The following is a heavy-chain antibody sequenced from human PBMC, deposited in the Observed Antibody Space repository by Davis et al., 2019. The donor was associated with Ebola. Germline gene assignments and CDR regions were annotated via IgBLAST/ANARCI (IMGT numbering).Heavy chain of an antibody. CDR1: GITFSTYW. V-gene: IGHV3-74*01. J-gene: IGHJ6*02. CDR2: IHSDGTST. D-gene: IGHD3-10*01. Sequence: GESLKISCAVSGITFSTYWMHWVRQVPGKGLVWVSRIHSDGTSTIYTDSMKGRFTISRDNAKNTLYLQMNSLRAEDTAVYYCVRDRYYTIDVWGQGTTVTVSS. CDR3: VRDRYYTIDV.